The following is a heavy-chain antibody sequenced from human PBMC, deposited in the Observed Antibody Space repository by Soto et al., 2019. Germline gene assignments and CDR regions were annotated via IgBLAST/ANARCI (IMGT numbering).Heavy chain of an antibody. J-gene: IGHJ3*02. CDR3: AKSFYDFWSGYYGPAPDDAFDI. D-gene: IGHD3-3*01. V-gene: IGHV3-23*01. CDR2: ISGSGGST. CDR1: GFTFSSYA. Sequence: GGSLRLSCAASGFTFSSYAMSWVRQAPGKGLEWVSAISGSGGSTYYADSVKGRFTISRDNSKNTLYLQMNSLRAEDTAVYYCAKSFYDFWSGYYGPAPDDAFDIWGQGTMVTVSS.